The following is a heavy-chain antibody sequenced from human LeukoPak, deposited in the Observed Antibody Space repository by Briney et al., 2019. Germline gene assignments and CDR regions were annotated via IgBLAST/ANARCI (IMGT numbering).Heavy chain of an antibody. D-gene: IGHD5-18*01. CDR2: ISGSGTTI. Sequence: GGSLRLSCAASGFTFSTYQMNWVRQAPGKGLEWVSYISGSGTTIYYADSVKGRFTISRDNAKNSLYLQMDSLRAEDTAVYYCARMGVDTAMVPPSPVLGYWGQGTLVTVSS. CDR3: ARMGVDTAMVPPSPVLGY. V-gene: IGHV3-48*03. CDR1: GFTFSTYQ. J-gene: IGHJ4*02.